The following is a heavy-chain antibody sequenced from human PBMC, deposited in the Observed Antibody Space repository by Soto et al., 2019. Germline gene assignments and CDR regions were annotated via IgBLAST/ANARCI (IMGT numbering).Heavy chain of an antibody. D-gene: IGHD2-8*01. Sequence: EVQLLESGGGLVQPGGSLRLSCAASGFTFSSYAMSWVRQAPGKGLEWVSAISGSDGSTYYADSVKGRFTISRDNSKNTLYLQMNSLRAEDTAVYYCAKGDSIHCTNGVCYPNYYYYGMDVWGQGTTVTVSS. CDR2: ISGSDGST. CDR3: AKGDSIHCTNGVCYPNYYYYGMDV. CDR1: GFTFSSYA. J-gene: IGHJ6*02. V-gene: IGHV3-23*01.